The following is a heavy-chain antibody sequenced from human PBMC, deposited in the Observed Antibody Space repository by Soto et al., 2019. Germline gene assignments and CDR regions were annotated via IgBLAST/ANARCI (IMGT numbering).Heavy chain of an antibody. Sequence: GGSLRLSCAASGFTFSSYSLKWVRQAPGKGLEWVSYITSSATTVYYADSVRGRFTISRDNAKNSLYLQMNSLRDDDTAVYYCARGSSNWAYYFDFWGQGTLVTVSS. CDR2: ITSSATTV. D-gene: IGHD6-13*01. J-gene: IGHJ4*02. CDR3: ARGSSNWAYYFDF. V-gene: IGHV3-48*02. CDR1: GFTFSSYS.